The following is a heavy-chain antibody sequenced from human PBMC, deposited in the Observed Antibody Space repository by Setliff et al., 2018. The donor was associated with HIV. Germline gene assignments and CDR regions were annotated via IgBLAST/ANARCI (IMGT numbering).Heavy chain of an antibody. D-gene: IGHD2-8*02. J-gene: IGHJ4*02. V-gene: IGHV4-39*01. CDR2: ISSSGNT. CDR1: GGSISSTSYY. CDR3: ARLIHTGLLYFDY. Sequence: SETLSLTCTVSGGSISSTSYYWGWIRQPLGTGLEWIGSISSSGNTYYNPSLKSRVTTSVDTPKNQFSLKLNSVTAADTAVYYCARLIHTGLLYFDYWGLGMLVTVSS.